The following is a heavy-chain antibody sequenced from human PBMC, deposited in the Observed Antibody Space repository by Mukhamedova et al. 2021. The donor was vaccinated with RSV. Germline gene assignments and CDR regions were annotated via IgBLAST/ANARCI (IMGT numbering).Heavy chain of an antibody. Sequence: GSYYWSWIRQPPGKGLEWIGYIYYSGSTNYNPSLKSRVTISVDTSKNQFSLKLSSVTAADTAVYYCARVNRGVGAFDIWCQGPMVT. CDR2: IYYSGST. J-gene: IGHJ3*02. V-gene: IGHV4-61*01. CDR3: ARVNRGVGAFDI. D-gene: IGHD2/OR15-2a*01. CDR1: GSYY.